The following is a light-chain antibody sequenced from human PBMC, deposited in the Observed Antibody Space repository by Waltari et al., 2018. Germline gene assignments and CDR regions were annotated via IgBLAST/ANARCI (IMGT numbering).Light chain of an antibody. V-gene: IGLV2-23*01. CDR2: EGS. CDR1: NSDVGGYNL. Sequence: QSALTQPASVSGSPGQSISISCNGTNSDVGGYNLVSWYQQRPGQAPKLIIFEGSERPSGVSDLFSGSKSGNTASLTVSGLQADDEAHYYCCSYAGSTTPMLFGGGTKLTVL. J-gene: IGLJ2*01. CDR3: CSYAGSTTPML.